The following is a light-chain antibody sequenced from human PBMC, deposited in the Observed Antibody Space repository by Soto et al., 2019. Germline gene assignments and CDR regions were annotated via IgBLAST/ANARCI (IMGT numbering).Light chain of an antibody. Sequence: QSALTQPASVSGSPGQSITISCTGTSSDVGNYNLVSWYQQRPGRAPKLMIYGVSKRPSGVSNRFSASKSGNTASLTISGLQAEDEADYYCCSYAGSSSLYVFGTGTKLTVL. CDR3: CSYAGSSSLYV. J-gene: IGLJ1*01. V-gene: IGLV2-23*02. CDR2: GVS. CDR1: SSDVGNYNL.